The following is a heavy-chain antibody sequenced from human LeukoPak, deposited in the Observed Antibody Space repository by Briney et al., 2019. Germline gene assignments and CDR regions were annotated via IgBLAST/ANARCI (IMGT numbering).Heavy chain of an antibody. D-gene: IGHD6-13*01. Sequence: GGSLRLSCAASGFTFSSYWMSWVRQAPGKGLEWVANIKQDGSEKYYVDSVKGRFTISRDNAKNSLYLQMNSLRAEDTAVYYCARDGQQLVRGAFDIWGQGTMVTVSS. V-gene: IGHV3-7*01. CDR3: ARDGQQLVRGAFDI. J-gene: IGHJ3*02. CDR1: GFTFSSYW. CDR2: IKQDGSEK.